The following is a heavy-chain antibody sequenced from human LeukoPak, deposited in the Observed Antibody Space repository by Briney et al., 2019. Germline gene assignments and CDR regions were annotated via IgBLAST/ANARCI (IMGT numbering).Heavy chain of an antibody. CDR3: ATWSFVRSSGWSFDY. J-gene: IGHJ4*02. CDR2: ISAYNGNT. CDR1: GYTFTSYG. D-gene: IGHD6-19*01. Sequence: ASVKVSCKASGYTFTSYGISWVRQAPGQGLEWMGWISAYNGNTNYAQKLQGRVTMTEDTSTDTAYMELSSLRSEDTAVYYCATWSFVRSSGWSFDYWGQGTLVTVSS. V-gene: IGHV1-18*01.